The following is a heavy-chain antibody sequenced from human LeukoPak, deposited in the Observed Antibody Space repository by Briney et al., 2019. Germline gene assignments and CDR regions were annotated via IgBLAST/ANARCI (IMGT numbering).Heavy chain of an antibody. CDR2: IYHSGST. J-gene: IGHJ4*02. D-gene: IGHD6-13*01. V-gene: IGHV4-38-2*01. Sequence: SETLSITCAVSGYSISSGYYWGWIRQPPGKGLEWIGSIYHSGSTYYNPSLKSRVTISVDTSKNQFSLKLSSVTAADTAVYYCARGSIAAAYPYYFDYWGQGTLVTVSS. CDR3: ARGSIAAAYPYYFDY. CDR1: GYSISSGYY.